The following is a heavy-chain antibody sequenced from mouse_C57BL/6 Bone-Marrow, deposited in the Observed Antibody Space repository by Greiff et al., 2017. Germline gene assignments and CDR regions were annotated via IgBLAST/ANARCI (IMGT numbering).Heavy chain of an antibody. CDR2: IDPENGDT. V-gene: IGHV14-4*01. J-gene: IGHJ2*01. Sequence: VQLQQSGAELVRPGASVKLSCTASGFNIKDDYMHWVKQRPEQGLEWIGWIDPENGDTEYASKFQGKATITADTSSNTAYVQLSSLTSEDTAVYYCTTYYDPSDYWGQGTTLTVSS. D-gene: IGHD2-4*01. CDR3: TTYYDPSDY. CDR1: GFNIKDDY.